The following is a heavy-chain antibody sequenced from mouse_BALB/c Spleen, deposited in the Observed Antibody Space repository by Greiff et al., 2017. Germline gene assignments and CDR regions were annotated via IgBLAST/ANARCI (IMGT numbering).Heavy chain of an antibody. V-gene: IGHV2-6-7*01. Sequence: VQLVESGPGLVAPSQSLSITCTVSGFSLTGYGVNWVRQPPGKGLEWLGMIWGDGSTDYNSALKSRLSISKDNSKSQVFLKMNSLQTDDTARYYCARFYDYDEGGYYAMDYWGQGTSVTVSS. CDR1: GFSLTGYG. CDR3: ARFYDYDEGGYYAMDY. CDR2: IWGDGST. J-gene: IGHJ4*01. D-gene: IGHD2-4*01.